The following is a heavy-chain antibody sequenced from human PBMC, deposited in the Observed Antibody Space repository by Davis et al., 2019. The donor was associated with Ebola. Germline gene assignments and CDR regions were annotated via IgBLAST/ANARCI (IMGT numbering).Heavy chain of an antibody. D-gene: IGHD2-2*02. V-gene: IGHV3-7*03. Sequence: PGGSLRLSCAASGFTFTNYWMSWVRQAPGKGLEWVATIKNDGSEKYYVDAVQGRFTISRDNAKNSVYLEMSSLRAEDTAVYYCARDGVYCDTTTCYKGGWADSWGQGTLATVSS. J-gene: IGHJ4*02. CDR1: GFTFTNYW. CDR3: ARDGVYCDTTTCYKGGWADS. CDR2: IKNDGSEK.